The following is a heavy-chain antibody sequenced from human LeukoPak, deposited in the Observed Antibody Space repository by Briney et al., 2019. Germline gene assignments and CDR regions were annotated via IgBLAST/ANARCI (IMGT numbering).Heavy chain of an antibody. V-gene: IGHV1-2*06. CDR1: GYTFTGYY. Sequence: GASVKVSCKASGYTFTGYYMHWVRQAPGQGLEWMGRINPNSGGTNYAQKFQGRVTMTRDTSISTAYMELGRLRSDDTAVYYCARTYSSGWSGDYWGQGTLVTVSS. D-gene: IGHD6-19*01. CDR2: INPNSGGT. J-gene: IGHJ4*02. CDR3: ARTYSSGWSGDY.